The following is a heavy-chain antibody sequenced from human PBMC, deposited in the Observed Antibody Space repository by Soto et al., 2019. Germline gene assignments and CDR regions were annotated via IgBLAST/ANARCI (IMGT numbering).Heavy chain of an antibody. D-gene: IGHD6-6*01. CDR1: GGSLSSGGYS. Sequence: SETLSLTCVVSGGSLSSGGYSWSWIRQPPGKGLEWIGYISHSGSTYYNPSLKSRVTMSVDTSKNQFSLKLSSVTAADTAVYYCARTSRFDCWGQGTLVTSPQ. V-gene: IGHV4-30-2*01. J-gene: IGHJ4*02. CDR2: ISHSGST. CDR3: ARTSRFDC.